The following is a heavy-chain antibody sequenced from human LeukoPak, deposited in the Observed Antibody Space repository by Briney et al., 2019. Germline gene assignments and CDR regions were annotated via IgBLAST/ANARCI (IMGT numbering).Heavy chain of an antibody. CDR1: GFTFSSYA. D-gene: IGHD4-17*01. Sequence: GGSLRLSCAASGFTFSSYAMSWVRQAPGKGLEWVSAISGSGGSTYYADSVRGRFTISRDNSKNTLYLQMNSLRAEDTAVYYCAKNLAKWGYGDYVDYWGQGTLVTVSS. J-gene: IGHJ4*02. CDR3: AKNLAKWGYGDYVDY. V-gene: IGHV3-23*01. CDR2: ISGSGGST.